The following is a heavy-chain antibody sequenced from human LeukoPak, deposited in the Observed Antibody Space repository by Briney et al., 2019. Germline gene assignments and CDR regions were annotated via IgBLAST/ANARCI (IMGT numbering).Heavy chain of an antibody. D-gene: IGHD3-16*01. V-gene: IGHV3-23*01. CDR1: GFTFSSYA. Sequence: GGSLRLSCAASGFTFSSYAMSWVRQAPGKGLEWVSAISGSGGSTYYADSVKGRFTISRDNSKNTLFLQMNSLRPEDTAVYYCARDNSHSNIYSTRGNAFDIWGQGTMVAVSS. J-gene: IGHJ3*02. CDR3: ARDNSHSNIYSTRGNAFDI. CDR2: ISGSGGST.